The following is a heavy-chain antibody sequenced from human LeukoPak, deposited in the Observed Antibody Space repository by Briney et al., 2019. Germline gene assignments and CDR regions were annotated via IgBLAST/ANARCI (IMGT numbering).Heavy chain of an antibody. V-gene: IGHV3-7*01. CDR1: GFAFSTYW. D-gene: IGHD3-3*01. J-gene: IGHJ4*02. CDR2: INQDGSVK. Sequence: GGSLRLSCAASGFAFSTYWMDWVRQAPGKGLEWVGNINQDGSVKHYVDSVRGRFTISRDNARNSVNLQMSALRVEGTAVYYCTRDFVFWGQGSLVTASS. CDR3: TRDFVF.